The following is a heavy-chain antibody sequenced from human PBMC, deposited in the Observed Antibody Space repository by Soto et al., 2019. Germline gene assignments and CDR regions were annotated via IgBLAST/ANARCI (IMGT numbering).Heavy chain of an antibody. D-gene: IGHD2-2*01. J-gene: IGHJ6*02. CDR3: ARQSLGYCSSTSCGMDV. CDR1: GYSFTSYW. CDR2: IYPGDSDT. V-gene: IGHV5-51*01. Sequence: LGESLKISCKGSGYSFTSYWIGWVRQMPGKGLEWMGIIYPGDSDTRYSPSFQGQVTISADKSISTAYLQWSSLKASDTAMYYCARQSLGYCSSTSCGMDVWGQGTTVTVSS.